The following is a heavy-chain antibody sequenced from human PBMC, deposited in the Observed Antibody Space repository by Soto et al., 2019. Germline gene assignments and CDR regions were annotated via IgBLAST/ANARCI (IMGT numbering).Heavy chain of an antibody. D-gene: IGHD3-3*01. CDR3: ARIRGNFWSGYHFDY. J-gene: IGHJ4*02. CDR1: GFSLSTSGMC. CDR2: IDWDDDK. V-gene: IGHV2-70*01. Sequence: SCPTLVNPPQTLTLTCTFSGFSLSTSGMCVSWIRQPPGKALEWLALIDWDDDKYYSTSLKTRLTISKDTSKNQVVLTMTNMDPVDTATYYCARIRGNFWSGYHFDYWGQGTLVTVSS.